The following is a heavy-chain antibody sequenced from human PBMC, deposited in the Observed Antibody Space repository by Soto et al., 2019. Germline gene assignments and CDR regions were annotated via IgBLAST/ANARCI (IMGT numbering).Heavy chain of an antibody. D-gene: IGHD2-21*01. CDR3: ASGLSGDKVDQ. Sequence: QVQLQESGPGLVKPSQTLSLTCTVSGGSISDGAYYWSWIRQPPGKGLEWIGHIYNSGHTYNNPSLTSRLTISVDTSKNQFSLNLNSVTAADTAVYYCASGLSGDKVDQWGQGTLVTVSS. CDR1: GGSISDGAYY. CDR2: IYNSGHT. V-gene: IGHV4-30-4*01. J-gene: IGHJ4*02.